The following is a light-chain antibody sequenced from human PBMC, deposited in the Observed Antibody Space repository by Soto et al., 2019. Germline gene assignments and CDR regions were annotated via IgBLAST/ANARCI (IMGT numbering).Light chain of an antibody. CDR1: SSNIGSNY. CDR3: AAWDDSLSAVV. Sequence: QSVLTQPPSASGTPGQGVTISCSGSSSNIGSNYVYWYQQLPGTAPKLLIYRNNQRPSGVPDRFSGSKSGTSVSLAISGLRSEDEADYYCAAWDDSLSAVVFGGGTKVTVL. CDR2: RNN. V-gene: IGLV1-47*01. J-gene: IGLJ2*01.